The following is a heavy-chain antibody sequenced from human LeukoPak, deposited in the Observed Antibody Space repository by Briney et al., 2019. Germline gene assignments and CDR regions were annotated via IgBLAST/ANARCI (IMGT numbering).Heavy chain of an antibody. CDR1: GYTFTNYG. CDR2: TSTHNGNK. D-gene: IGHD3-10*01. J-gene: IGHJ4*02. Sequence: ASVKVSCKASGYTFTNYGFSWVRQAPGQGLEWMRWTSTHNGNKMYAQSLQGRVTVTTDTSTSTTYMELTSLRSDDTAVYYCARDLRRGSYYDGHYLDFWGQGTLVTVSS. V-gene: IGHV1-18*01. CDR3: ARDLRRGSYYDGHYLDF.